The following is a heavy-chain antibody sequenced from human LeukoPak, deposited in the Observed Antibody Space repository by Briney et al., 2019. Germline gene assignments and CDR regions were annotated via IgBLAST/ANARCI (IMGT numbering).Heavy chain of an antibody. CDR1: GFTFSSYG. J-gene: IGHJ4*02. Sequence: PGGSLRLSCAASGFTFSSYGMHWVRQAPGKGLEWVAFIRYDGSNKYYADSVKGRFTISRDNSKNTLYLQMNSLRAEDTAVYYCAKDRRGYYDILTGPLDYWGQGTLVTVSS. CDR3: AKDRRGYYDILTGPLDY. V-gene: IGHV3-30*02. D-gene: IGHD3-9*01. CDR2: IRYDGSNK.